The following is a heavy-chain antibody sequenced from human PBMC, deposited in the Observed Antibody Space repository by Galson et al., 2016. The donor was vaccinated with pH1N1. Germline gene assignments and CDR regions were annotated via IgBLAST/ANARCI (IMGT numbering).Heavy chain of an antibody. D-gene: IGHD2-21*02. V-gene: IGHV5-51*03. Sequence: QSGAEVKKPGESLKISCTGSGYDFSNYWIGWVRQMPGKGLEWMGMIYPGDSDTRYSPSFQGQVTFSADKSIDTPFLQWNSLKASDTAMYYRASQRGGGGGDSHYFDYWGQGALVTVSS. CDR3: ASQRGGGGGDSHYFDY. CDR2: IYPGDSDT. J-gene: IGHJ4*02. CDR1: GYDFSNYW.